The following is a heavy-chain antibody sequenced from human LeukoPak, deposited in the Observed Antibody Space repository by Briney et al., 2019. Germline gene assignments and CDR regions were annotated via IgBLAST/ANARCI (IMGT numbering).Heavy chain of an antibody. D-gene: IGHD4-11*01. CDR1: GGSISSGGYS. V-gene: IGHV4-30-2*06. CDR2: IYHSGST. J-gene: IGHJ4*02. CDR3: ARDTVTTRFDY. Sequence: SETLSLTCAVSGGSISSGGYSWSWIRQSPGKGLEWIGYIYHSGSTYYNPSLKSRVTISVDRSKNQFSLKLSSVTAADTAVYYCARDTVTTRFDYWGQGTLVTVSS.